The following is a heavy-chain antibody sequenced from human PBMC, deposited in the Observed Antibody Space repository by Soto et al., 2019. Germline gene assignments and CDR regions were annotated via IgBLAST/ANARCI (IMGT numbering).Heavy chain of an antibody. Sequence: SETLSLTCTVSSGSIRSGGFSWSWIRQPPGKGLEWIGYIYHSGSTYYNPSLKSRVTISVDRSKNQFSLKLSSVTAADTAVYYCARVPDRWGQGTLVTVSS. CDR3: ARVPDR. J-gene: IGHJ5*02. V-gene: IGHV4-30-2*01. D-gene: IGHD2-2*01. CDR1: SGSIRSGGFS. CDR2: IYHSGST.